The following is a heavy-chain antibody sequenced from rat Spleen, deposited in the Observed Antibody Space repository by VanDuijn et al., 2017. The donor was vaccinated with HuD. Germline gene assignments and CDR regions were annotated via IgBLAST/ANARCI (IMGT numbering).Heavy chain of an antibody. V-gene: IGHV3-3*01. Sequence: EVQLQESGPGLVKPSQSLSLTCSVIGYSITSSLRWNWIRQFPGNKLEWMGYINSAGTTVYNPSLKSRISISRDTSKNQFFLQVNSVSTEDTATYFCARYGSYFDYWGQGVMVTVSS. CDR1: GYSITSSLR. CDR3: ARYGSYFDY. J-gene: IGHJ2*01. D-gene: IGHD4-1*01. CDR2: INSAGTT.